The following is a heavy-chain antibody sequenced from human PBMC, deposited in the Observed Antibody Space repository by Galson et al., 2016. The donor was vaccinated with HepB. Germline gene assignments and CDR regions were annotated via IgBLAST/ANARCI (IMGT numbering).Heavy chain of an antibody. CDR1: GGSVRSGSFY. D-gene: IGHD6-6*01. J-gene: IGHJ6*02. CDR3: AREGSGRIAARNYSYYGMNV. Sequence: SETLSLTCSVSGGSVRSGSFYWNWIRQPPGKGLEWIGYIYYSGSTNYNPSLQSRVTISVDKSKNQVSLKMNSVTAADTAVYYCAREGSGRIAARNYSYYGMNVWGQGTTVTVSS. V-gene: IGHV4-61*01. CDR2: IYYSGST.